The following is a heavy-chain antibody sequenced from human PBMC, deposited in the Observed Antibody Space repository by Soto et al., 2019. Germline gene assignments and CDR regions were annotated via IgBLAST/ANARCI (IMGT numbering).Heavy chain of an antibody. D-gene: IGHD6-13*01. Sequence: GGSLRLSCAASGFTFSSYAMSWVRQAPGKGLEWVSAISGSGGSTYYADSVKGRFTISRDNSKNTLYLQMNSLRAEDTAVYYCAKASSSSWIRDNWFDPWGQGTLVTVSS. J-gene: IGHJ5*02. CDR2: ISGSGGST. V-gene: IGHV3-23*01. CDR1: GFTFSSYA. CDR3: AKASSSSWIRDNWFDP.